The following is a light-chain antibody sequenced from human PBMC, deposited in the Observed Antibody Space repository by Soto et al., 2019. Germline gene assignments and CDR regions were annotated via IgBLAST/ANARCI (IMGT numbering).Light chain of an antibody. CDR1: SGDVGGYNY. Sequence: ALTQPASVSGSPGQAITISCTGTSGDVGGYNYVSWYQQHPGKVPKLMIYDVSNRPSGISNRFSGSKSGNTASLTISGLQAEDEADYYCSSYSSSNTRVVFGGGTKVTVL. V-gene: IGLV2-14*03. CDR2: DVS. CDR3: SSYSSSNTRVV. J-gene: IGLJ2*01.